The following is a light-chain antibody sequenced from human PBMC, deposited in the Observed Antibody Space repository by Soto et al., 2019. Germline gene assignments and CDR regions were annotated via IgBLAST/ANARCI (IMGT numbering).Light chain of an antibody. CDR2: GAS. CDR3: QQYNNWPSLT. Sequence: EVVMTQSPATLSVSPGERATLSCRASQSVSSNLAWYQQKPGQAPRLLIYGASTSATGIPARFSGSASGTEFTLTISSLQSEDFAVYYCQQYNNWPSLTFGGGTKVEIK. J-gene: IGKJ4*01. V-gene: IGKV3-15*01. CDR1: QSVSSN.